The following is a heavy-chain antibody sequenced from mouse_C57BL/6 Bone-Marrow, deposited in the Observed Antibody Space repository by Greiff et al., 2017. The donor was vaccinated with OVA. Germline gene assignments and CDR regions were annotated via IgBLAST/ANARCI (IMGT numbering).Heavy chain of an antibody. J-gene: IGHJ1*03. CDR3: ARVYNSHSQVFQV. CDR2: ISYDGSN. D-gene: IGHD3-1*01. Sequence: EVQLQESGPGLVKPSQSLSLTCSVTGYSITSGYYWNWIRQFPGNKLEWMGYISYDGSNNYNPSLKNRISITRAHSKNQLYQQLNSATTEDTATYYCARVYNSHSQVFQVWGTGTTVTVSS. CDR1: GYSITSGYY. V-gene: IGHV3-6*01.